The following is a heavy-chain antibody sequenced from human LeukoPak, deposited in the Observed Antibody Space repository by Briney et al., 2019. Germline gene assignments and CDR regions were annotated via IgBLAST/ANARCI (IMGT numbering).Heavy chain of an antibody. Sequence: SETLSLTCTVSGGSSSSSSYYWGWIRQPPGKGLEWIGSIYYSGSTYYNPSLKSRVTISVDTSKNQFSLKLSSVTAADTAVYYCSGCTNGVCRNWFDPWGQGTLVTVSS. D-gene: IGHD2-8*01. V-gene: IGHV4-39*07. CDR3: SGCTNGVCRNWFDP. J-gene: IGHJ5*02. CDR1: GGSSSSSSYY. CDR2: IYYSGST.